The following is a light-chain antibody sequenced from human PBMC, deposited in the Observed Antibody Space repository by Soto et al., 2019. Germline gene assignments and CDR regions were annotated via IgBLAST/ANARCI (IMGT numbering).Light chain of an antibody. V-gene: IGLV1-40*01. J-gene: IGLJ1*01. CDR3: QSYDPNLRGV. Sequence: QSVLTQPPSVSGAPGQRVTISCTGSSSNIGAGYDVHWYQQFPGTAPKLLIYANNNRPSGVPDRFSASKSGTSASLAITGLQAYDEADYYCQSYDPNLRGVFGTGTKLTVL. CDR2: ANN. CDR1: SSNIGAGYD.